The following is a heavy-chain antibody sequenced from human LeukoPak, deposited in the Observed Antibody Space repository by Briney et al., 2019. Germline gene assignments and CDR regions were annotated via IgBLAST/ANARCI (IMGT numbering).Heavy chain of an antibody. J-gene: IGHJ2*01. CDR2: KKQDGSEK. Sequence: GGSLRLSCEASGITFRNYWMSWVRQAPGKGLEWVAHKKQDGSEKYYVDSVKGRFTISRDNAKNSLYMQMNSLRAGDTAVYYCARAAYSSTWYSRYFDLWGRGTLVTVSS. V-gene: IGHV3-7*01. D-gene: IGHD6-13*01. CDR1: GITFRNYW. CDR3: ARAAYSSTWYSRYFDL.